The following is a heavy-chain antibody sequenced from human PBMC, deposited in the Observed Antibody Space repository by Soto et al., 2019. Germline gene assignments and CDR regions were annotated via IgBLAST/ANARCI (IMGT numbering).Heavy chain of an antibody. CDR2: IIPILPTP. J-gene: IGHJ6*02. CDR1: GGTFHTNA. D-gene: IGHD3-10*01. V-gene: IGHV1-69*12. CDR3: AKDKDRQQLGGNYYYIMDV. Sequence: QVQLVQSGAEVKKPGSSVKISCKASGGTFHTNAFSWVRQAPGQGLEWMGGIIPILPTPDYPQKFQGRVTITADESTTTTYMELSSLRSEDTATYYCAKDKDRQQLGGNYYYIMDVWGQGTTVTVSS.